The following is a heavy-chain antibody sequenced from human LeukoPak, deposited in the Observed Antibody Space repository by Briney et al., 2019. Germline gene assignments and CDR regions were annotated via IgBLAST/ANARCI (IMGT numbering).Heavy chain of an antibody. CDR3: ARGRRLAARPLARQNYYYYYMDV. J-gene: IGHJ6*03. CDR1: GGSFSGYY. Sequence: KSSETLSLTCAVYGGSFSGYYWSWIRQPPGKGLEWIGEINHSGSTNYNPSLKSRVTISVDTSKNQFSLKLSSVTAADTAVYYCARGRRLAARPLARQNYYYYYMDVWGKGTTVTVSS. D-gene: IGHD6-6*01. CDR2: INHSGST. V-gene: IGHV4-34*01.